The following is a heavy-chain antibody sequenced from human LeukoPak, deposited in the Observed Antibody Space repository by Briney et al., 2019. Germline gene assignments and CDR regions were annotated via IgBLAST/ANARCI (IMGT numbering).Heavy chain of an antibody. Sequence: GGSLRPSCAASGFTFSSYEMNWVRQAPGKGLEWVSYISNSGSTIYYADSVRGRFTISRDNAKNSLYLQMDSLGAEDTAVYYCARDGGVTLRRPDGFDFWGQGTMVTVSS. V-gene: IGHV3-48*03. CDR2: ISNSGSTI. CDR3: ARDGGVTLRRPDGFDF. CDR1: GFTFSSYE. D-gene: IGHD2-21*02. J-gene: IGHJ3*01.